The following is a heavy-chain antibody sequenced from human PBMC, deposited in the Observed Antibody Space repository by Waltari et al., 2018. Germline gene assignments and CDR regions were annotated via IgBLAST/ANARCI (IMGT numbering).Heavy chain of an antibody. V-gene: IGHV4-4*02. Sequence: WSGVRQSPDKGLEWIGQVHRNGRTNYNQSLASRAIVSLDSSMNQFSLRILSATAADTAVYYCARDLGRGLFLDSWGQGTLVTVSP. J-gene: IGHJ4*02. D-gene: IGHD2-15*01. CDR3: ARDLGRGLFLDS. CDR2: VHRNGRT.